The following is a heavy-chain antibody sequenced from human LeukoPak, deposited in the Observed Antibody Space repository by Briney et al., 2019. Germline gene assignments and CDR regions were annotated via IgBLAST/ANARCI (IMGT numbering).Heavy chain of an antibody. J-gene: IGHJ2*01. D-gene: IGHD6-19*01. V-gene: IGHV1-46*01. CDR3: AKVAVPSTPWFFDL. CDR2: INPSDGSR. Sequence: VASVKVSCKASGYTFTTYFIHWVRQAPGHGLEWMGLINPSDGSRSYAKSFQGRVTMTRDTSTSTVYMELSNLTYDDTAVYYCAKVAVPSTPWFFDLWGRGTLVTVSS. CDR1: GYTFTTYF.